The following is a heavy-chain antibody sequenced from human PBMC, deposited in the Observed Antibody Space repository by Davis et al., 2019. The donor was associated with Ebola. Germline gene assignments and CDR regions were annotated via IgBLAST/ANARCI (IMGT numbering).Heavy chain of an antibody. Sequence: GGSLRLSCAASGFTFTRYSMTWVRQAPGKGLEWVSGISGSGSTYYADSVKGRFTFSRDNSKNTLYLQMNSLRAEDTAVYYCAKGSLYGSRSITAGMDVWGQGTTVTVSS. CDR3: AKGSLYGSRSITAGMDV. CDR1: GFTFTRYS. J-gene: IGHJ6*02. CDR2: ISGSGST. V-gene: IGHV3-23*01. D-gene: IGHD4-17*01.